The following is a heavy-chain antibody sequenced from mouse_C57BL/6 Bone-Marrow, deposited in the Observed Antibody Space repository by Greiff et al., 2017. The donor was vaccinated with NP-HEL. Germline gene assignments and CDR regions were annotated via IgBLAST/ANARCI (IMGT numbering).Heavy chain of an antibody. Sequence: EVKLMESGGGLVKPGGSLKLSCAASGFTFSSYAMSWVRQTPEKRLEWVATISDGGSYTYYPDNVTGRFTISRDNAKNNLYLQMSLLKSEDTAMYYCATRGFAYWGQGTLVTVSA. CDR2: ISDGGSYT. CDR1: GFTFSSYA. V-gene: IGHV5-4*03. CDR3: ATRGFAY. J-gene: IGHJ3*01.